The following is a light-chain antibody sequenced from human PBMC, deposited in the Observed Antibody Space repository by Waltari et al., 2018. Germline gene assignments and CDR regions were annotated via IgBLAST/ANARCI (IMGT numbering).Light chain of an antibody. CDR1: QSLSTY. J-gene: IGKJ3*01. Sequence: EIVLTHSPAILSLSPGERATLPCRASQSLSTYLAWYQHQPGQAPRLLIYHASNRATGIPARFSGSGSGTDFTLTISSLEPEDIAVYYCQQRGTFGPGTKVEIK. V-gene: IGKV3-11*01. CDR3: QQRGT. CDR2: HAS.